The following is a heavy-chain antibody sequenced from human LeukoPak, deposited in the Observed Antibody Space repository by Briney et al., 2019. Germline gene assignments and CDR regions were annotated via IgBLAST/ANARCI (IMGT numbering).Heavy chain of an antibody. V-gene: IGHV1-2*02. CDR2: INTNSGGT. CDR1: GYTFTGNY. Sequence: ASVKVSCKASGYTFTGNYMHWVRQAQGQGKEWMGWINTNSGGTNYAQKFQGRVTITRDTSISTAYMELSRLRSDDTAVYYCARGSGGFYYYYMDVWGKGTTVTVSS. CDR3: ARGSGGFYYYYMDV. D-gene: IGHD6-25*01. J-gene: IGHJ6*03.